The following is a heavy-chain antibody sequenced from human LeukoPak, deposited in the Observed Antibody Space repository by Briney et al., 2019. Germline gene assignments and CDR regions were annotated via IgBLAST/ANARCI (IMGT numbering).Heavy chain of an antibody. CDR2: TGIDSGNT. D-gene: IGHD5-24*01. V-gene: IGHV3-48*01. J-gene: IGHJ4*02. CDR1: GFTFSDYS. CDR3: ARDYKYAFDN. Sequence: GGSLRLSCAASGFTFSDYSMNWVRQAPGKGLEWISYTGIDSGNTNYADSVKGRFTISGDKAKNSLYLQMNSLRVEDTAVYYCARDYKYAFDNWGQGTLVTVSS.